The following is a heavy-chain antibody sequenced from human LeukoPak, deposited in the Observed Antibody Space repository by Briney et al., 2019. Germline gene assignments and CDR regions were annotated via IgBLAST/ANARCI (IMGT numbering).Heavy chain of an antibody. Sequence: TGGSLRLSCAASGFTFGGYWMSWVRQAPGKGLEWVANINLDGSVIHYVDSAKGRFTISRDNAKNSLHLQMNYLRAKDTALYYCATSDDSSGSDWGQGTLVTVSS. J-gene: IGHJ4*02. CDR1: GFTFGGYW. V-gene: IGHV3-7*01. CDR2: INLDGSVI. D-gene: IGHD3-22*01. CDR3: ATSDDSSGSD.